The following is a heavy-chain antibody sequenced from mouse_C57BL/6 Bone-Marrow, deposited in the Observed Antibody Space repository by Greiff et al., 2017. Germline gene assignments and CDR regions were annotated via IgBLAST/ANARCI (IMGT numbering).Heavy chain of an antibody. CDR2: ISDGGSYT. CDR3: ARLLLRALFDY. V-gene: IGHV5-4*03. CDR1: GFTFSSYA. D-gene: IGHD1-1*01. Sequence: EVKLMESGGGLVKPGGSLKLSCAASGFTFSSYAMSWVRQTPEKRLEWVATISDGGSYTYYPDNVKGRFTISRDNAKNNLYLQMSHLKSEDTAMYYCARLLLRALFDYWGQGTTLTVSS. J-gene: IGHJ2*01.